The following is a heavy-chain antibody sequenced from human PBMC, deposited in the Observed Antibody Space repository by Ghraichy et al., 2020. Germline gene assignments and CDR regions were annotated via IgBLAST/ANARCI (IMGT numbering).Heavy chain of an antibody. J-gene: IGHJ6*02. V-gene: IGHV3-23*01. CDR3: AKLHGDYYGSGSSWSHYYYYGMGV. Sequence: GESLNISCAASGFTFSSYAMSWVRQAPGKGLEWVSAIRGSGGSTYYADSVKGRFTISRDNSKNTLYLQMNSRRAEDTAVYYCAKLHGDYYGSGSSWSHYYYYGMGVWGQGTTVTVSS. CDR1: GFTFSSYA. D-gene: IGHD3-10*01. CDR2: IRGSGGST.